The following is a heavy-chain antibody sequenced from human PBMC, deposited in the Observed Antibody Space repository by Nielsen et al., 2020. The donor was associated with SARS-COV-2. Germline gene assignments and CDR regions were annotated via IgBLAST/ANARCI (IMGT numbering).Heavy chain of an antibody. D-gene: IGHD6-19*01. V-gene: IGHV4-39*01. CDR3: ASMYGYSSGRYHYYYGMDV. J-gene: IGHJ6*02. Sequence: SETLSLTCTVSGGSISSSSYYWGWIRQPPGKGLEWIGSIYYSGSTYYNPSLKSRVTISVDTSKNQFSLKLSSVTAADTAVYYCASMYGYSSGRYHYYYGMDVWGQGTTVTVSS. CDR2: IYYSGST. CDR1: GGSISSSSYY.